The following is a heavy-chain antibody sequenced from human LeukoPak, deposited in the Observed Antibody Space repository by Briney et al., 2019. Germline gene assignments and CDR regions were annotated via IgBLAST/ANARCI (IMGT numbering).Heavy chain of an antibody. Sequence: PGGSLRLSCAASGFTFSSYWMSWVRQAPGKGLEWVANIKQDGSEKYYVDSVKGRFTISRDNAKNSLYLQMNSLRAEDTAVYYCARNYYDSSSSYYYYYYYMDVWGKGTTVTVSS. CDR1: GFTFSSYW. J-gene: IGHJ6*03. CDR2: IKQDGSEK. CDR3: ARNYYDSSSSYYYYYYYMDV. D-gene: IGHD3-22*01. V-gene: IGHV3-7*01.